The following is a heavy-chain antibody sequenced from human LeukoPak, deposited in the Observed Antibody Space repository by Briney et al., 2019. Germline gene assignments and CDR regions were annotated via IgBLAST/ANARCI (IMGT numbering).Heavy chain of an antibody. CDR2: IYYSGST. J-gene: IGHJ3*01. CDR3: ARPISQAFDV. Sequence: SETLSLTCTVSGGSMSSEGYYWAWIRQPPGKGLEWIGSIYYSGSTYYNPSLKGRVTISEDTSKNQFSLKLSSVNAADTAVYYCARPISQAFDVWGQGTMVIVSS. D-gene: IGHD3-3*02. CDR1: GGSMSSEGYY. V-gene: IGHV4-39*01.